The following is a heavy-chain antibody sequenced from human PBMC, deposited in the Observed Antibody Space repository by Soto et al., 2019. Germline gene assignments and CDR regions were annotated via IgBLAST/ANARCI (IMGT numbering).Heavy chain of an antibody. CDR1: GFSLSTSGVG. J-gene: IGHJ5*02. Sequence: QITLKESGPPLVKPTQTLTLTCTFSGFSLSTSGVGVGWIRQPPRKALQWLALIYWDDDKRYSPSMNSRLTISKDTSKYQEVHTMNNMDPVDTATYYCAHTMRRGIGEGNWFDPCGQGSLVTVSS. CDR3: AHTMRRGIGEGNWFDP. D-gene: IGHD6-13*01. V-gene: IGHV2-5*02. CDR2: IYWDDDK.